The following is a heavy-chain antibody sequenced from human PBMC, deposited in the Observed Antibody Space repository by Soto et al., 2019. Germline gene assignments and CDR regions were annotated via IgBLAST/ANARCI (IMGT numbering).Heavy chain of an antibody. V-gene: IGHV1-69*02. D-gene: IGHD3-3*01. J-gene: IGHJ6*03. CDR3: ASSRTNYDFWSGYEYYYYMDV. CDR2: IIPILGIA. Sequence: ASVKVSCKASGGTFSSYTISWVRQAPGQGLEWMGRIIPILGIANYAQKFQGRVTITADKSTSTAYMELSSLRSEDTAVYYCASSRTNYDFWSGYEYYYYMDVWGKGTTVTVSS. CDR1: GGTFSSYT.